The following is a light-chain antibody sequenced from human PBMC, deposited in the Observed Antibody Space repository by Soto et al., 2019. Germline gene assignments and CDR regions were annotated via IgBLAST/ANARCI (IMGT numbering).Light chain of an antibody. V-gene: IGKV3-11*01. Sequence: EIVLTQSPATLSLSPGERATLSCRASQSVSSSLAWYQQKPGQAPRLLIYDASNRATGIPARFSGSGSGTDFTLTISSLEPEDFAVYYCQQRSNWLWTFGQGTKVDIK. CDR3: QQRSNWLWT. CDR2: DAS. J-gene: IGKJ1*01. CDR1: QSVSSS.